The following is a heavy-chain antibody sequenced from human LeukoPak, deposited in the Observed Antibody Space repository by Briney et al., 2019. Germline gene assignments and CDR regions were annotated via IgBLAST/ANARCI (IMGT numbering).Heavy chain of an antibody. V-gene: IGHV3-7*03. CDR3: AKDWGRRSSSSYDY. CDR1: EFTFSSFW. D-gene: IGHD6-6*01. J-gene: IGHJ4*02. Sequence: PGGSLRLSCAASEFTFSSFWMSWVRQAPGKGLEWVANIKQDGGEKYYVDSVKGRFTISRDNAKNSLYLQMNSLRAEDTAVYYCAKDWGRRSSSSYDYWGQGTLVTVSS. CDR2: IKQDGGEK.